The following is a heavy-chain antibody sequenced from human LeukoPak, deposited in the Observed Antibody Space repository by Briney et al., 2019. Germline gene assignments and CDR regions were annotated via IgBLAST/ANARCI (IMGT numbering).Heavy chain of an antibody. CDR3: AREADYGYFDY. J-gene: IGHJ4*02. Sequence: GGSLRLSCAASGFTFSSYSMNWVRQAPGKGLVWVAVIWYDGSNKYYADSVKGRFTISRDNSKNTLYLQMNGLRAEDTAVYYCAREADYGYFDYWGQGTLVTVSS. D-gene: IGHD4-17*01. CDR1: GFTFSSYS. V-gene: IGHV3-33*08. CDR2: IWYDGSNK.